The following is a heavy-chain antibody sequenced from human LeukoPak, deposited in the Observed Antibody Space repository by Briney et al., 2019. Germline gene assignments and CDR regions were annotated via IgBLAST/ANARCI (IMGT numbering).Heavy chain of an antibody. CDR3: ARALTVRGVISFDY. Sequence: SETLSLTCTVSGGSISSYYWSRIRQPPGKGLEWIGDIYYSGSTNYNPSLKSRVTISVDTSKNQFSLKLSSVTAADTAVYYCARALTVRGVISFDYWGQGTLVTVSS. V-gene: IGHV4-59*01. CDR1: GGSISSYY. D-gene: IGHD3-10*01. J-gene: IGHJ4*02. CDR2: IYYSGST.